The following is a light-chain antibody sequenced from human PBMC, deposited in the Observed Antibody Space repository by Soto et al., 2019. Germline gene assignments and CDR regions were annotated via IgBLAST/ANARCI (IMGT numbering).Light chain of an antibody. CDR1: QYISSW. J-gene: IGKJ1*01. CDR2: KAS. Sequence: DIQMTQSPSTLAASVGDRVTITCRASQYISSWLAWYQQKPGKAPKLLIYKASSLESGVPSRFSGSGSGTEFTLSISSLQPNDFATYYCQQYNSQRTFGQGTTVEI. V-gene: IGKV1-5*03. CDR3: QQYNSQRT.